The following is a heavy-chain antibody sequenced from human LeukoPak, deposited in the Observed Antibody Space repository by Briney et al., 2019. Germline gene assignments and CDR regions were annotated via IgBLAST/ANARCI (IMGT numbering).Heavy chain of an antibody. V-gene: IGHV3-7*03. D-gene: IGHD5-18*01. J-gene: IGHJ6*03. CDR2: IKQDGSEK. CDR1: GFTFSSYW. Sequence: PGGSLRLSCAASGFTFSSYWMSWVRQAPGKGLEWVANIKQDGSEKYYVDSVKGRFTISRDNAKNSLYLQMNSLRAEDMALYYCAKDKGMDTAIMDVWGKGTTVTVSS. CDR3: AKDKGMDTAIMDV.